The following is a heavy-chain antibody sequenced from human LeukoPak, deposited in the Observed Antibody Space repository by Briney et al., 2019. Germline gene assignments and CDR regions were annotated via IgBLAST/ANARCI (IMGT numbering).Heavy chain of an antibody. V-gene: IGHV3-23*01. D-gene: IGHD1-26*01. Sequence: GGSLRLSCVASGFPFSSYWMTWVRQAPGKGLEWVSVIVGSGNSANYADSVKGRFTISRDNSRNMVYLQMNRLRAEDTAVYYCASRLYSGSYYDYWGQGTLVTVSS. CDR2: IVGSGNSA. CDR3: ASRLYSGSYYDY. J-gene: IGHJ4*02. CDR1: GFPFSSYW.